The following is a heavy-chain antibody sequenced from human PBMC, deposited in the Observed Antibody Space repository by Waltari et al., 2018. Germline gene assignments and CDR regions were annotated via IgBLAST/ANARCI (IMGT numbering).Heavy chain of an antibody. J-gene: IGHJ4*02. Sequence: QVQLVESGAGLLKPGGALRLCCAASGFPCSDSYRSWIRLAPGKGLEWLSYSSDSGSSPYYEDSVKGRFTLSRDNAKNSVYLQMNSLRVEDTAVYYCARSVRSPGDWGQGTLVTVSS. CDR2: SSDSGSSP. CDR3: ARSVRSPGD. D-gene: IGHD3-10*02. V-gene: IGHV3-11*01. CDR1: GFPCSDSY.